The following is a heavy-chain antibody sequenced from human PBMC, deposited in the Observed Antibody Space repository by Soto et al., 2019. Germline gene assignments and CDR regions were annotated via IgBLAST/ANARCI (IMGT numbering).Heavy chain of an antibody. CDR1: GDSISSYY. Sequence: SETLSLTCTVSGDSISSYYWSWIRQPPGKGLEWIGYIYYSGSTNYNPSLKSRVTISVDTSKNQFSLKLSSVTAADTAVYYCARSNGNCGGYWGQGTLVTVSS. D-gene: IGHD2-15*01. V-gene: IGHV4-59*01. CDR2: IYYSGST. J-gene: IGHJ4*02. CDR3: ARSNGNCGGY.